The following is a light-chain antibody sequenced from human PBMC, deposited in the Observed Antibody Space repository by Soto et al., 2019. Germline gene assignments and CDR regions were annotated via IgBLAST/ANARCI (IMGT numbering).Light chain of an antibody. CDR1: QSISSW. Sequence: DIPMTQSPSTLSASVGDRVTITCRASQSISSWLAWYQQKPGKAPKLLIYKASSLESGVPSRFSGSGSGTEFTLTISSLQPDDCATYYCQQYKSYWTFGQGTRVEIK. V-gene: IGKV1-5*03. J-gene: IGKJ1*01. CDR3: QQYKSYWT. CDR2: KAS.